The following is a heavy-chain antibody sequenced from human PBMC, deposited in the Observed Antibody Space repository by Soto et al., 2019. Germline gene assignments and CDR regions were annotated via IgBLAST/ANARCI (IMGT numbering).Heavy chain of an antibody. CDR1: GFTFSDYY. V-gene: IGHV3-11*01. Sequence: QVRLVESGGGLVKPGGSLRLSCAASGFTFSDYYMSWIRQAPGKGLEWVSYISSSGSTIYYADSVKGRFTISRDNAKNSLYLQMNSLRAEDTAVYYCARDLTYDRALYYYGSGSYYQQGYNWFDPWGQGTLVTVSS. J-gene: IGHJ5*02. CDR2: ISSSGSTI. D-gene: IGHD3-10*01. CDR3: ARDLTYDRALYYYGSGSYYQQGYNWFDP.